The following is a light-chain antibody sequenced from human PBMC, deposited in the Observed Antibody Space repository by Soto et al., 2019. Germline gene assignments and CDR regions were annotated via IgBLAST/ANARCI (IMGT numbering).Light chain of an antibody. CDR2: DAS. CDR1: RSISNW. J-gene: IGKJ4*01. CDR3: QKYGSFSQIT. V-gene: IGKV1-5*01. Sequence: DIQMTHSPSTLSASVGDRVTITCRASRSISNWLAWYQQRPGIAPKLLIFDASILQSGVPSRFSGSGSGTEFTLSIRRLQTDDFATYYCQKYGSFSQITFGGGTKVDIX.